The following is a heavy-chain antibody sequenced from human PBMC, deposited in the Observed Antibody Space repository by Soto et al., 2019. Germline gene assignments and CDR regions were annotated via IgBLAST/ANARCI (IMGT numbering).Heavy chain of an antibody. V-gene: IGHV1-69*06. D-gene: IGHD2-2*01. Sequence: SVKVSCKASGGTFSSYAISWVRQAPGQGLEWMGGIIPIFGTANYAQKFQGRVTITADKSTSTAYMELSSLRSEDTAVYYCASGPTPVPGYYFAYWGQGTLVTVSS. CDR3: ASGPTPVPGYYFAY. CDR2: IIPIFGTA. CDR1: GGTFSSYA. J-gene: IGHJ4*02.